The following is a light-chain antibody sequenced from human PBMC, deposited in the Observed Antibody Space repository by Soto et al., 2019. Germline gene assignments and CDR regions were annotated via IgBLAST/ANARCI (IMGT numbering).Light chain of an antibody. CDR1: QSISGNY. CDR3: HQYGSAPAWT. Sequence: EIVLTQSPGTLSLFPGERATLSCRASQSISGNYLAWYQQKPGQAPRLPIHGASNRATGIPDRFSGAGSGTDFTLTVSRLEPEDFAVYYCHQYGSAPAWTCGQGTKVEIK. CDR2: GAS. J-gene: IGKJ1*01. V-gene: IGKV3-20*01.